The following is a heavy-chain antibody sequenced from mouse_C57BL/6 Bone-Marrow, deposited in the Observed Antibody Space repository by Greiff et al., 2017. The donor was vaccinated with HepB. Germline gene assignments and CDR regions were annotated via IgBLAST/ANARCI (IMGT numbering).Heavy chain of an antibody. J-gene: IGHJ2*01. CDR3: ARSAIYYDYSYYLDF. CDR1: GYSFTGYY. V-gene: IGHV1-43*01. D-gene: IGHD2-4*01. CDR2: INPSTGGT. Sequence: EVQLQQSGPELVKPGASVKISCKASGYSFTGYYMHWVKQSSEKSLEWIGEINPSTGGTSYNQKFKGKATLTVDKSSSTADMQLKSLTSEDSAVYYCARSAIYYDYSYYLDFWGQGTTLTVSS.